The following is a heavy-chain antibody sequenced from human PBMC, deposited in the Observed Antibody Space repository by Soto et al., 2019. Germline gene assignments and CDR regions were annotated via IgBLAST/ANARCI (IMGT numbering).Heavy chain of an antibody. CDR1: GYTFTSYG. V-gene: IGHV1-18*04. CDR2: ISAYNCNT. D-gene: IGHD6-13*01. Sequence: ASVKVSCKASGYTFTSYGISLVRQAPGQGLEWMGWISAYNCNTNYAQKLQGRVTMTTDTSTSTAYMELRSLRSDDTAVYYCARDLGSSWYPSYYYGMDVWGQGTTVTVSS. CDR3: ARDLGSSWYPSYYYGMDV. J-gene: IGHJ6*02.